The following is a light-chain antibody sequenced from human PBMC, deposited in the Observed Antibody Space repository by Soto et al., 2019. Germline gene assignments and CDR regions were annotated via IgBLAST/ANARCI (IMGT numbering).Light chain of an antibody. V-gene: IGKV3-20*01. CDR2: GAS. CDR1: QSVRSSY. Sequence: EIVLTQSPGTLSLSPGERATLACRASQSVRSSYLAWYQQKPGQAPWLLIYGASTRATGIPDRFSGSGSGTDFTLTISRLEPEDFAVYYCQQYGSSPRFTFGPGTKVDIK. CDR3: QQYGSSPRFT. J-gene: IGKJ3*01.